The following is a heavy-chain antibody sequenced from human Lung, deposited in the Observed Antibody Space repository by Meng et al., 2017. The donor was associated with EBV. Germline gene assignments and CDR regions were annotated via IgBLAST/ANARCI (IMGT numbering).Heavy chain of an antibody. Sequence: PQPGGAGLLNPSETLSLTCAVYGGYLSAYYWSWLRQPPGKGLEWIGEINRSGSTNYNPSLKSRLTVSMDTSKNQFSLKLSSVTAADTAVYYCARLYRGGWYLWGRGTLVTVSS. J-gene: IGHJ4*02. D-gene: IGHD6-19*01. CDR3: ARLYRGGWYL. CDR2: INRSGST. V-gene: IGHV4-34*02. CDR1: GGYLSAYY.